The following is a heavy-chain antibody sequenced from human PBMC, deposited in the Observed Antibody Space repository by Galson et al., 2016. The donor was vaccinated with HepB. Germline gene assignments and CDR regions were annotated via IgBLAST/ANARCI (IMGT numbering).Heavy chain of an antibody. J-gene: IGHJ4*02. CDR2: LSGRGGNT. CDR3: AESTTWGVFDS. D-gene: IGHD2-2*01. CDR1: GGTSTTYA. V-gene: IGHV3-23*01. Sequence: SLRLSCAASGGTSTTYARSWVRLAPGQGLEWVSALSGRGGNTYYADSVKGRFAISRDDSKNTLYLQTSRLTSEDTAVYYCAESTTWGVFDSWGQGTLVTVSS.